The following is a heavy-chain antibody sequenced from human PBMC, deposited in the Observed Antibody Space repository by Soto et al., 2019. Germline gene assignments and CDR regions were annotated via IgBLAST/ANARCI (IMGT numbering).Heavy chain of an antibody. Sequence: PGGSLRLSCAASGFIFSSYAMSWVRQAPGKGLDWVSAINDGGSSTYYADSVKGRFTISRDNSKNTLYLQMNSLRAEDTAVYYCAKDLDGRYGMDVWGQGTTVTVSS. V-gene: IGHV3-23*01. CDR2: INDGGSST. J-gene: IGHJ6*02. CDR1: GFIFSSYA. CDR3: AKDLDGRYGMDV. D-gene: IGHD1-1*01.